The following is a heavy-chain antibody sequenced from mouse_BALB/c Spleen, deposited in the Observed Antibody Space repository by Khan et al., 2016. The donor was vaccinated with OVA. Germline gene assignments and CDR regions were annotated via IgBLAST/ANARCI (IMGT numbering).Heavy chain of an antibody. CDR1: GFSLTNYG. Sequence: QVQLKESGPCLVAPSQSLSITCTISGFSLTNYGVHWVRQPPGKGLEWLVVMWRDGSATYNSALKSRLTISKDNSKSQVFLKMNSLQTDDTAMYFCARQPYYHYNIMDYWGQGTSVTVSS. CDR3: ARQPYYHYNIMDY. D-gene: IGHD2-10*01. CDR2: MWRDGSA. J-gene: IGHJ4*01. V-gene: IGHV2-6-1*01.